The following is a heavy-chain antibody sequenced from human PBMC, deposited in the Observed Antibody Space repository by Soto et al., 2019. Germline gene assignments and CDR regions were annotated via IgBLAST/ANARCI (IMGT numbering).Heavy chain of an antibody. CDR3: AKKHISGSAPGAFDI. CDR1: GFTFSSYA. Sequence: TGGSLRLSCAASGFTFSSYAMRWVRQAPGKGPEWVSAISPSGASTSYADSVKGRFTISRDNSKNTLYLQMNSLEADDTALYYCAKKHISGSAPGAFDIWGQGTMVTVSS. D-gene: IGHD2-15*01. V-gene: IGHV3-23*01. CDR2: ISPSGAST. J-gene: IGHJ3*02.